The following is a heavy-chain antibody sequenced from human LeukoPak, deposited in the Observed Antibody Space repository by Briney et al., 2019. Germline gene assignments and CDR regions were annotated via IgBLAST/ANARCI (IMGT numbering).Heavy chain of an antibody. CDR2: ISGSGGST. J-gene: IGHJ1*01. Sequence: GGSPRLSCAASGFTFSSYAMSWVRQAPGKGLEWVSAISGSGGSTYYADSVKGRFTISRDNSKNTLYLQMNSLRAEDTAVYYCAKVRDYYGSGSYPAGYFQHWGQGTLVTVSS. CDR3: AKVRDYYGSGSYPAGYFQH. CDR1: GFTFSSYA. D-gene: IGHD3-10*01. V-gene: IGHV3-23*01.